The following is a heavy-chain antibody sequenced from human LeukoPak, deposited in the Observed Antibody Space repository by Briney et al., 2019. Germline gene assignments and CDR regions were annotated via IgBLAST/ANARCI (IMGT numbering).Heavy chain of an antibody. D-gene: IGHD2-2*01. CDR3: RGTPKYQPINDAFDI. CDR1: GYTFTGYY. V-gene: IGHV1-2*02. J-gene: IGHJ3*02. Sequence: PEASVKVSCKASGYTFTGYYMHWVRQAPGQGLEWMGWINPNSGGTNYAQKFQGRVTMTRDTSISTAYMELSRLRSDDTAVYYCRGTPKYQPINDAFDIWGQGTMVTVSS. CDR2: INPNSGGT.